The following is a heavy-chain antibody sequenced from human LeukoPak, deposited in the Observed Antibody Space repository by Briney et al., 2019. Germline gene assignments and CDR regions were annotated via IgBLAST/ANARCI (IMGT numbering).Heavy chain of an antibody. CDR2: IYYSGST. CDR1: GDSIISNY. V-gene: IGHV4-59*08. Sequence: SETLSLTCTVSGDSIISNYWSWIRQPAGQGLEWIGRIYYSGSTNYNPSLKSRLSISVDTSKNQFSLKLSSVTAADTAVYYCARQGVGGYFDYWGQGTLVTVSS. D-gene: IGHD3-10*01. J-gene: IGHJ4*02. CDR3: ARQGVGGYFDY.